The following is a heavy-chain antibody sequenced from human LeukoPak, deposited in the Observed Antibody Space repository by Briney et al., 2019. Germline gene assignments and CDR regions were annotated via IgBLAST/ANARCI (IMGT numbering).Heavy chain of an antibody. CDR1: GFTFSSYW. CDR3: ARDGPEGYYYYMDV. J-gene: IGHJ6*03. D-gene: IGHD1-14*01. CDR2: INSDGSST. Sequence: PGGSLRLSCAASGFTFSSYWMHWVRQAPGKGLVWVSRINSDGSSTSHADSVKGRFTISRDNAKNSLYLQVNSLRAEDTALYYCARDGPEGYYYYMDVWGKGTTVTVSS. V-gene: IGHV3-74*01.